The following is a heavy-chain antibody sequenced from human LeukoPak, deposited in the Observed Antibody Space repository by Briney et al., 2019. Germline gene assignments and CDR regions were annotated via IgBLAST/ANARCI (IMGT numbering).Heavy chain of an antibody. CDR3: AKDLDYXGSGSXXAXGMXL. V-gene: IGHV3-23*01. D-gene: IGHD3-10*01. Sequence: SGGSTNYAASVKRRFTISRDNSKNTLYMQMNSLRAEDTAVYYCAKDLDYXGSGSXXAXGMXLXG. J-gene: IGHJ6*02. CDR2: SGGST.